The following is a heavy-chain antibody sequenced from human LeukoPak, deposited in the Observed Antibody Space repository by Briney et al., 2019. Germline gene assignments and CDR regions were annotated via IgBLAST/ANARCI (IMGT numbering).Heavy chain of an antibody. Sequence: GGSLRLSCAASGFAFNTYTMNWVRQIPGKGLEWDSSISSTGAYIYHADSMDGRFTVSRDNARNLLYLHMNSLRAEDSAMYFCARVSSNPYSRGYYHFDYWGQGTLVTVSS. CDR2: ISSTGAYI. CDR3: ARVSSNPYSRGYYHFDY. D-gene: IGHD6-25*01. V-gene: IGHV3-21*01. J-gene: IGHJ4*02. CDR1: GFAFNTYT.